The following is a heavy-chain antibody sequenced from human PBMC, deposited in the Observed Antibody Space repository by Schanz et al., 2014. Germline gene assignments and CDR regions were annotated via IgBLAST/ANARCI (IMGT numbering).Heavy chain of an antibody. Sequence: EVQLLDSGGGLVQPGGSLRLSCAASGFTFSTYAMSWVRQAPGKGLEWVSAISGSGGSTYYADSVKGRFTISRDNSKNTLYLQMNILRAADTAVDYCAKDPSHGDYDYYFDYWGQGTLVTVSS. D-gene: IGHD3-22*01. CDR3: AKDPSHGDYDYYFDY. V-gene: IGHV3-23*01. CDR2: ISGSGGST. J-gene: IGHJ4*02. CDR1: GFTFSTYA.